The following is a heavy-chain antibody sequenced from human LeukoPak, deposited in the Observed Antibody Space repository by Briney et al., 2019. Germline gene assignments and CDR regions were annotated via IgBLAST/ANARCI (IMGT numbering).Heavy chain of an antibody. CDR2: ISYDGSNK. Sequence: PGRSLRLSCAASGFTFSSYGMHWVRQAPGKGLEWVAVISYDGSNKYYADSVKGRFTISRDNSKNTLYLQMNSLRAEDTAVYYCAKEAGYCSGGSCYYFDYWGQGTLVTVSS. CDR3: AKEAGYCSGGSCYYFDY. V-gene: IGHV3-30*18. J-gene: IGHJ4*02. D-gene: IGHD2-15*01. CDR1: GFTFSSYG.